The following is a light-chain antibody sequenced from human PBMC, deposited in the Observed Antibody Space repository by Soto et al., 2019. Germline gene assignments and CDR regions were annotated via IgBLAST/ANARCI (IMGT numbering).Light chain of an antibody. CDR1: QSVSSN. J-gene: IGKJ2*01. CDR3: QQYNNWPMYT. V-gene: IGKV3-15*01. Sequence: EIVMTQSQATRSVSPGERATLSCRASQSVSSNLAWYQQKPGQAPRLLIYGASTRATGIPARFSGSGSGTEFTLTISSLQSEDFAVYYCQQYNNWPMYTFGQGTKLEIK. CDR2: GAS.